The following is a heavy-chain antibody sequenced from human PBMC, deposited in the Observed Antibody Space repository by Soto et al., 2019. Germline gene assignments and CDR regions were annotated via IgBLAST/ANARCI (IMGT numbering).Heavy chain of an antibody. CDR1: GGSISSGGYY. D-gene: IGHD6-13*01. J-gene: IGHJ5*02. CDR3: ARARKTVVRIAAAGTCWFAP. V-gene: IGHV4-31*03. Sequence: SETLSLTCTVSGGSISSGGYYWSWIRQHPGKGLEWIGYIYYSGSTYYNPSLKSRVTISVDTSKNQFSLKLSSVTAADTAVYYCARARKTVVRIAAAGTCWFAPWGQGTLVTVSS. CDR2: IYYSGST.